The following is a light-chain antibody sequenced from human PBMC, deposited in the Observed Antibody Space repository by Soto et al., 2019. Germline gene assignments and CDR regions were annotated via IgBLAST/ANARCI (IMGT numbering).Light chain of an antibody. CDR2: DVS. CDR1: ESISSW. CDR3: QQYNSYPWT. Sequence: DIQMAQSPSTVSASIGHRLVITCRASESISSWLAWYQQKPGKAPKLLIYDVSSLESGVPSRFSGSGSGTEFTLTISSLQPDDFATYYCQQYNSYPWTFGQGTKVDIK. V-gene: IGKV1-5*01. J-gene: IGKJ1*01.